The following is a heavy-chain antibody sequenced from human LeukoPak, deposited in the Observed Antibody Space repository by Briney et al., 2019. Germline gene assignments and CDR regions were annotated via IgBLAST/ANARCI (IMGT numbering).Heavy chain of an antibody. CDR2: IIPIFGTA. Sequence: ASVKVSCKASGGTFSSYAISWVRQAPGQGLEWMGGIIPIFGTANYAQKFQGRVTITADKSTSTAYMELSSQRSEDTAVYYCARGDSGSSHMDVWGKGTTVTVSS. J-gene: IGHJ6*04. CDR1: GGTFSSYA. D-gene: IGHD3-10*01. CDR3: ARGDSGSSHMDV. V-gene: IGHV1-69*06.